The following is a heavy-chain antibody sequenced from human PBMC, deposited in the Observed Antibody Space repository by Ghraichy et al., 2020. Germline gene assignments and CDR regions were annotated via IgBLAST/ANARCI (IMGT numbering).Heavy chain of an antibody. V-gene: IGHV6-1*01. J-gene: IGHJ6*03. CDR1: GDSVSSNSAA. D-gene: IGHD3-10*01. Sequence: SQTLSLTCAISGDSVSSNSAAWNWIRQSPSRGLEWLGRTYYRSKWYNDYAVSVKSRITINPDTSKNQFSLQLNSVTPEDTAVYYCARHRGDVLWFGELLFREYYYDYMDVWGKGTTVTVSS. CDR2: TYYRSKWYN. CDR3: ARHRGDVLWFGELLFREYYYDYMDV.